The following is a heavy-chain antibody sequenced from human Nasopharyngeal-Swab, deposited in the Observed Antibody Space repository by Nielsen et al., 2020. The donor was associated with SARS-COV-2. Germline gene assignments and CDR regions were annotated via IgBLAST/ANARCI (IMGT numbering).Heavy chain of an antibody. CDR1: GFTFSNYA. J-gene: IGHJ5*02. CDR2: VSGRGIST. V-gene: IGHV3-23*01. Sequence: GESLKISCAASGFTFSNYAMSWVRQAPGKGLEWVSGVSGRGISTYYADSVKGRFTISRDNSKNTLYLQMNSLRAEDTAVYYCARVSSLIAAAGTPWFDPWGQGTLVTVSS. CDR3: ARVSSLIAAAGTPWFDP. D-gene: IGHD6-13*01.